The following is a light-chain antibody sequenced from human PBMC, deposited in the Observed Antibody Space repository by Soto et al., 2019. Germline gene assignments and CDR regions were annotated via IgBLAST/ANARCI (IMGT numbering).Light chain of an antibody. J-gene: IGKJ1*01. CDR3: QQYGSSPRT. V-gene: IGKV3-11*01. Sequence: EIVLTQSPATLSLSPGERATLSCRASQSVSINLAWYQQKPGQAPRLLIYDASNRATGIPARFSGSGSGTDFTLTISSLEPEDFAVYYCQQYGSSPRTFGQGTKVDIK. CDR2: DAS. CDR1: QSVSIN.